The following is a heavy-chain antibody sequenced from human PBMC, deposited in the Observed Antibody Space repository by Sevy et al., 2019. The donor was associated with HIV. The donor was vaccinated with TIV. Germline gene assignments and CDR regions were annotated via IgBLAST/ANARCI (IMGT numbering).Heavy chain of an antibody. D-gene: IGHD2-15*01. CDR1: GGTFSSYA. CDR3: AREVVAAPIGVVNTENWFDP. CDR2: IIPIFGTA. Sequence: ASVKVSCKASGGTFSSYAISWVRQAPGQGLEWMGGIIPIFGTANYAQKFQGRVTITADESTSTAYMELSSLRSEDTAVYYCAREVVAAPIGVVNTENWFDPWGQGTLVTVSS. V-gene: IGHV1-69*13. J-gene: IGHJ5*02.